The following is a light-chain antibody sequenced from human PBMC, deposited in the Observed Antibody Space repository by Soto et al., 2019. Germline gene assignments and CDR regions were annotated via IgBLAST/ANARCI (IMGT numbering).Light chain of an antibody. CDR1: SSDIGGYNY. CDR3: TSYTSSSTRV. Sequence: QSALTQPASVSGSPGQSITISCTGTSSDIGGYNYVSWNQQHPGKAPKLMIYDVSSRPSGVSDRFSGSKSGSTASLTISGLQAEDEADYYCTSYTSSSTRVFGTGTKVTVL. V-gene: IGLV2-14*01. J-gene: IGLJ1*01. CDR2: DVS.